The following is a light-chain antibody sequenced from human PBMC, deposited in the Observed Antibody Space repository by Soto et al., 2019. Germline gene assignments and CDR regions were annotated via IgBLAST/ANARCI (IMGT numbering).Light chain of an antibody. Sequence: QSVLTQPPSASGSLGQSFTISCTGTSDDVGGYNYVYWYQQHPGKAPKIMIYEVSKRPSGVPDRFSGSKSGNTASLTVSGLQAEDEAAYYCCSHAGDNTYVFGTGTKLTVL. CDR2: EVS. CDR1: SDDVGGYNY. CDR3: CSHAGDNTYV. J-gene: IGLJ1*01. V-gene: IGLV2-8*01.